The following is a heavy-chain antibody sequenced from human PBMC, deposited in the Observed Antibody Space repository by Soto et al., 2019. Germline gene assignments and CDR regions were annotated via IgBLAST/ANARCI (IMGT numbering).Heavy chain of an antibody. CDR3: ARERSRYDRSGYYRPDY. Sequence: QVQLVQSGAGVKKPGSSVKVSCKASGDTFSTYSISWVRQAPGQGLEWLGGIIPILGTPSYAQRFQGRVTITADKSTSTAYMELSSLRSEDTAVYYCARERSRYDRSGYYRPDYWGQGTLVTVSS. CDR2: IIPILGTP. CDR1: GDTFSTYS. V-gene: IGHV1-69*06. J-gene: IGHJ4*02. D-gene: IGHD3-22*01.